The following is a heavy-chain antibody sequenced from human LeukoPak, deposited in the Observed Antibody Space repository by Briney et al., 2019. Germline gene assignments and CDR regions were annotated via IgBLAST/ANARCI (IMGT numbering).Heavy chain of an antibody. D-gene: IGHD6-19*01. V-gene: IGHV3-30*18. CDR2: ISYDGSNK. Sequence: GRSLRLSCAASGFTLSSYGMHWVRQAPGKGLEWVAVISYDGSNKYYADSVKGRFTISRDNSKNTLYLQMNSLRAEDTAVYYCAKDKDAGIAVAAPFDYWGQGTLVTVSS. J-gene: IGHJ4*02. CDR3: AKDKDAGIAVAAPFDY. CDR1: GFTLSSYG.